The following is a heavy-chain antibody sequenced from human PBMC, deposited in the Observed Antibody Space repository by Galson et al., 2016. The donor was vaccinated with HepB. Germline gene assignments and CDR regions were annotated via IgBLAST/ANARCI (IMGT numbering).Heavy chain of an antibody. Sequence: SLRLSCAASGFIFSNYAMSWVRQAPGKGLEWVSYISSSSSYTNYADSVKGRFTISRDNYADSVKGRFTISRDNAKNALFLQMNSLRAEDTAVYYCARAAQLESYFWGQGTLVIVSS. CDR1: GFIFSNYA. J-gene: IGHJ4*02. CDR2: ISSSSSYT. D-gene: IGHD3-3*01. V-gene: IGHV3-11*06. CDR3: ARAAQLESYF.